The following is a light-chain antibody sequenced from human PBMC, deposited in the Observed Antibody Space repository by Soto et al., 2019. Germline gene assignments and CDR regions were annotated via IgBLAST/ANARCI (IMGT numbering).Light chain of an antibody. Sequence: QSALAQPASVSGSPGQSITISCTGTSSDVSNYNLVSWYQQRPGEAPGLIIYEDTKRPSGVSHRFSGSRSDNTASLTISGLQTEDEGDYYCSSYAGGALFGGGTQLTVL. CDR2: EDT. CDR3: SSYAGGAL. J-gene: IGLJ3*02. CDR1: SSDVSNYNL. V-gene: IGLV2-23*01.